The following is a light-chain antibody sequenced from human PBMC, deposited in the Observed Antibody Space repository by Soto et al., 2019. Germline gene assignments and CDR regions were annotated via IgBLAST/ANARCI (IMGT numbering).Light chain of an antibody. CDR2: EAS. CDR1: QSISGS. CDR3: QQYNGYWT. Sequence: DIQMTQSPSTLSASVGDRVTITCRASQSISGSLAWYQQKPGTAPKLLIYEASNLKSGVPSRFSGSGSGTEYPLTISSLQPDDSASYYCQQYNGYWTFGQGTRVEIK. V-gene: IGKV1-5*03. J-gene: IGKJ1*01.